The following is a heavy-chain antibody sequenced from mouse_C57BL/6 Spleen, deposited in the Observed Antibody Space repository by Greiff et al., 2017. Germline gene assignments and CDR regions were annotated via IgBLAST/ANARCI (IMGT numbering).Heavy chain of an antibody. CDR2: INPYNGGT. D-gene: IGHD2-3*01. CDR1: GYTFTDYY. V-gene: IGHV1-19*01. J-gene: IGHJ1*03. CDR3: AKGLLRYFDV. Sequence: EVKLMESGPVLVKPGASVKMSCKASGYTFTDYYMNWVKQSHGKSLEWIGVINPYNGGTSYNQKFKGKATLTVDKSSSTAYMELNSLTSEDSAVYYCAKGLLRYFDVWGTGTTVTVSS.